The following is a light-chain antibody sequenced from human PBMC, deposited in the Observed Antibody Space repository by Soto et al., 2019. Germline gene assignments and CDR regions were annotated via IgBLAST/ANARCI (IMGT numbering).Light chain of an antibody. CDR2: GAS. V-gene: IGKV3-15*01. CDR1: QSVSTN. J-gene: IGKJ4*01. CDR3: QQYNRWPPLT. Sequence: EIVMTQSPATLSVSPGERATLSCRASQSVSTNLAWYQQKPGQAPRLLIYGASTRATGIPARFSGSVSGTEFTLTISSLQSEDFAVYYCQQYNRWPPLTFGGGTRVEIK.